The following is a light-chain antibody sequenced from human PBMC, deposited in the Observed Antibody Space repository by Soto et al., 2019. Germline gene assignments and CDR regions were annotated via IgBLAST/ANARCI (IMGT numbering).Light chain of an antibody. J-gene: IGKJ2*01. V-gene: IGKV1-5*01. CDR3: QQYDTCLYT. CDR2: DAS. CDR1: QSISNW. Sequence: DIQMTQSPSTLSASVGERITITCRASQSISNWLAWYQQKPGKAPKLLIYDASTLESGVPSRFSGSGSGTEFTLTVSSLQPDDCATYYCQQYDTCLYTFGQGTKLEIK.